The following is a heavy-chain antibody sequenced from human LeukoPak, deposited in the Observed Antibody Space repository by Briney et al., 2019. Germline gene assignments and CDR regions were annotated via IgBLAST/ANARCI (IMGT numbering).Heavy chain of an antibody. CDR3: ARKGMGSPLDF. V-gene: IGHV1-18*04. J-gene: IGHJ4*02. D-gene: IGHD3-10*01. Sequence: GASVKVSCKTSGFTFTSYGISWMRQAPGQGLEWMARISANNGDTHYAQRLQGRVTLTTDTSTGTAYMEVRSLRSDDTAVYYCARKGMGSPLDFWGQGTLVTVSS. CDR2: ISANNGDT. CDR1: GFTFTSYG.